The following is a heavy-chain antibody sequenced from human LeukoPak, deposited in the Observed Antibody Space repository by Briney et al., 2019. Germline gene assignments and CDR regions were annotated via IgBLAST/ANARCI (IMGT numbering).Heavy chain of an antibody. CDR3: AREGSSSWTNWFDP. V-gene: IGHV3-53*01. D-gene: IGHD6-13*01. J-gene: IGHJ5*02. CDR1: GFTVSSNY. CDR2: IYSGGST. Sequence: PGGSLRLSCAASGFTVSSNYMSWVRQAPGEGLEWVSVIYSGGSTYYADSVKGRFTISRDNSKNTLYLQMNSLRAEDTAVYYCAREGSSSWTNWFDPWGQGTLVTVSS.